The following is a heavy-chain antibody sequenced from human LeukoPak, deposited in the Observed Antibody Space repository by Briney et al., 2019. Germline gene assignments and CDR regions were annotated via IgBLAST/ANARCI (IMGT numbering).Heavy chain of an antibody. D-gene: IGHD2-8*02. CDR3: ARGRVKSVVYASDAFDI. CDR2: IYSGGST. J-gene: IGHJ3*02. Sequence: GGSLRLSCAASGFTVSSNYMSWVRQAPGKGLEWVSVIYSGGSTYYADSVKGRFTISRGNSKNTLYLQMNSLRAEDTAVYYCARGRVKSVVYASDAFDIWGQGTMVTVSS. CDR1: GFTVSSNY. V-gene: IGHV3-53*01.